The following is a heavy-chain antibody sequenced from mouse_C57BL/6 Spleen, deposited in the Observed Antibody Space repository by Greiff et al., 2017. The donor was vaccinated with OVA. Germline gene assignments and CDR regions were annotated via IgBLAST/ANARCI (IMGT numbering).Heavy chain of an antibody. V-gene: IGHV14-4*01. CDR3: TLLLRGAMDY. Sequence: EVKLQESGAELVRPGASVKLSCTASGFNIKDDYMHWVKQRPEQGLEWIGWIDPENGDTEYASKFQGKATITADTSSNTAYLQLSSLTSEDTAVYYCTLLLRGAMDYWGQGTSVTVSS. CDR2: IDPENGDT. J-gene: IGHJ4*01. CDR1: GFNIKDDY. D-gene: IGHD1-1*01.